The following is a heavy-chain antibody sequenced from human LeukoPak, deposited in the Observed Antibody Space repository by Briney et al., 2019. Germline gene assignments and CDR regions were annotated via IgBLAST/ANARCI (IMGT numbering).Heavy chain of an antibody. Sequence: GGSLRLSCAASGFTFSSYWMHWVRQAPGKGLVWVSRINSDGSSTSYADSVKGRFTISRDNAKNTLYLQMNSLRAEDTAVYYCAIGCYYDSSGYCGFDYWGQGTLVTVSS. V-gene: IGHV3-74*01. CDR3: AIGCYYDSSGYCGFDY. CDR1: GFTFSSYW. CDR2: INSDGSST. J-gene: IGHJ4*02. D-gene: IGHD3-22*01.